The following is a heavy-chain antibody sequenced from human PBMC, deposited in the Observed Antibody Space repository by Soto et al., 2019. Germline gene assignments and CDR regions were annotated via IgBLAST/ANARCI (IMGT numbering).Heavy chain of an antibody. CDR3: ARRPYRSGWYSPGYYFDY. CDR1: RYIFTAYF. J-gene: IGHJ4*02. D-gene: IGHD6-19*01. Sequence: GASVKVSCKAPRYIFTAYFMHWVRQAPGQGLEWMGWINPNNGATHYGLSFQGRVTMTRDTSISTAYMELSSLRSDDTAGYYCARRPYRSGWYSPGYYFDYWGQGTLVTVSS. CDR2: INPNNGAT. V-gene: IGHV1-2*02.